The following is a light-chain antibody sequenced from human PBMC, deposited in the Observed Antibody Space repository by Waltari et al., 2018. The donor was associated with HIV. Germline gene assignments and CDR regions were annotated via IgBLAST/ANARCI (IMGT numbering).Light chain of an antibody. CDR2: YAS. V-gene: IGKV1-5*03. CDR3: QQYNSNSLYT. Sequence: DIQMTQSPSPLSASVGDSVPITCRARQSISSWLAWYQQKPGKAPQLLIYYASSSESGVPSRFSGSGSGTEVTLTISSRQPDDFATYYCQQYNSNSLYTFGQGTKLEIK. CDR1: QSISSW. J-gene: IGKJ2*01.